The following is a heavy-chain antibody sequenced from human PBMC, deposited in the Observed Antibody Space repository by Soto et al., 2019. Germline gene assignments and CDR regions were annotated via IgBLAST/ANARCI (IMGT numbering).Heavy chain of an antibody. J-gene: IGHJ5*02. CDR3: ARIGYCSGGSCYAPETNGDNWFDP. Sequence: SVKVSCKASGGTFSSYTISWVRQAPGQGLEWMGRIIPILGIANYAQKFQGRVTITADKSTSTAYMELSSLRSEDTAVYYCARIGYCSGGSCYAPETNGDNWFDPWG. D-gene: IGHD2-15*01. V-gene: IGHV1-69*02. CDR1: GGTFSSYT. CDR2: IIPILGIA.